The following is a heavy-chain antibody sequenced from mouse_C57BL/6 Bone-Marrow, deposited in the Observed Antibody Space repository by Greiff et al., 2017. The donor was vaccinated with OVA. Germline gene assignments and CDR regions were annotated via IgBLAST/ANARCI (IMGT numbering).Heavy chain of an antibody. J-gene: IGHJ3*01. V-gene: IGHV5-6*01. Sequence: EVKLMESGGDLVKPGGSLKLSCAASGFTFSSYGMSWVRQTPDKRLEWVATISSGGSYTYYPDSVKGRFTISRDNAKNTLYLQMSSLKSEDTAMYYCARNGGWFAYWGQGTLVTVSA. CDR3: ARNGGWFAY. CDR2: ISSGGSYT. CDR1: GFTFSSYG.